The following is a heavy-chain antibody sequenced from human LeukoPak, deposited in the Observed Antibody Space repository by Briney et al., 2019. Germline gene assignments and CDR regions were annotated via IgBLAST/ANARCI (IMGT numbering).Heavy chain of an antibody. J-gene: IGHJ3*02. D-gene: IGHD3-16*02. Sequence: ASVKVSCKASGYTFTSYGISWVRQAPGQGLEWMGWISAYNGNTNYAQKLQGRVTMTTDTSTSTAYMELRSLRSDDTAVYYCARDSALYYDYVWGSYRDDAFDIWGQGTMVTVSS. CDR2: ISAYNGNT. CDR1: GYTFTSYG. V-gene: IGHV1-18*01. CDR3: ARDSALYYDYVWGSYRDDAFDI.